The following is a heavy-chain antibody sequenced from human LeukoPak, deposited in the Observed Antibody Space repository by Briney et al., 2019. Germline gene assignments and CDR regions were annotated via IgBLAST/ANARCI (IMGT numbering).Heavy chain of an antibody. CDR3: ANQPGFYYFDC. Sequence: SETLSLTCTVSGGSISSSSYYWGWIRQPPGKGLEWIGSIYYTGNTYYNPSLKSRVTISVDTSKNQFSLKLSSVTAPDTAVYYCANQPGFYYFDCWGQGTLVTVSS. CDR1: GGSISSSSYY. V-gene: IGHV4-39*01. CDR2: IYYTGNT. J-gene: IGHJ4*02.